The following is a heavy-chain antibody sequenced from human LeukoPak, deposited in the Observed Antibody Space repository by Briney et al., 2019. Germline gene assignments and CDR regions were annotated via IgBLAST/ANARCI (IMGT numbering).Heavy chain of an antibody. CDR2: ITSRGEST. V-gene: IGHV3-23*01. CDR1: GFTFSIYA. CDR3: ARDRPNYYGSDGHYYRRDGDY. Sequence: GGSLRLSCAASGFTFSIYAMSRVRQAPGKGLQWVSSITSRGESTWYVDSVKGRFTITRDNSENTLYLQMHSLRAEDTAVYYCARDRPNYYGSDGHYYRRDGDYWGRGTLVSVSS. J-gene: IGHJ4*02. D-gene: IGHD3-22*01.